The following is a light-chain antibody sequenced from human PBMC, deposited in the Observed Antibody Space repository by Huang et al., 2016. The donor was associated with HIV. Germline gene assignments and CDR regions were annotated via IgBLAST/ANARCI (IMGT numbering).Light chain of an antibody. CDR2: GAS. V-gene: IGKV3-15*01. CDR1: QSVSSN. CDR3: QQYNDWPQT. Sequence: EIVMTQSPATLSVYPGERATLSCRASQSVSSNLAWYQQKPGQAPRLLIYGASTRATGSPARFSGSGSGTEFTLTISSLQAEDFAAYYCQQYNDWPQTFGQGTKLEIK. J-gene: IGKJ2*01.